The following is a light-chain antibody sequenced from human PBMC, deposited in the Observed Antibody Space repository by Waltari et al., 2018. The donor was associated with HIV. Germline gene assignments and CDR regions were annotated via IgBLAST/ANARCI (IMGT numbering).Light chain of an antibody. Sequence: QSALTQPASVSGSPGQSIVLPCTGSSSDIGYYDYVSWYQQYPGQAPKALIYEVTSRPSGTSSRFSGSKSATTAFLAISKLQTDDEADYFCSSYTRRGTVVFGGGTRLT. V-gene: IGLV2-14*01. CDR1: SSDIGYYDY. CDR3: SSYTRRGTVV. CDR2: EVT. J-gene: IGLJ2*01.